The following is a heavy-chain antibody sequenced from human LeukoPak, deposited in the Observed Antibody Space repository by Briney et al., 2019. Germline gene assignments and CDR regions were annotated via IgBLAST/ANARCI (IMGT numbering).Heavy chain of an antibody. Sequence: ASVKVSCKSSGYTFTGFHMHWVRQAPGQGLEWMGWINPNSGGTNYAQKFQGRVTMTRDTSISTVYMELSRLRSDDTAVYYCARDRLRLGYERTNWFDPWGQGTLVTVSS. J-gene: IGHJ5*02. CDR3: ARDRLRLGYERTNWFDP. D-gene: IGHD2-15*01. CDR2: INPNSGGT. CDR1: GYTFTGFH. V-gene: IGHV1-2*02.